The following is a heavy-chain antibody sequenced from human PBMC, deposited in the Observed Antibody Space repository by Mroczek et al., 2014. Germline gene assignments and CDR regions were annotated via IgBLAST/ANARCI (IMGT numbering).Heavy chain of an antibody. CDR3: ARDGTVGGYGYYFDY. CDR2: ISYDGSNK. Sequence: ESGGGVVQPGRSLRLSCAASGFTFSSYAMHWVRQAPGKGLEWVAVISYDGSNKYYADSVKGRFTISRDNSKNTLYLQMNSLRAEDTAVYYCARDGTVGGYGYYFDYWGQGTLVTVSS. CDR1: GFTFSSYA. J-gene: IGHJ4*02. V-gene: IGHV3-30-3*01. D-gene: IGHD3-16*01.